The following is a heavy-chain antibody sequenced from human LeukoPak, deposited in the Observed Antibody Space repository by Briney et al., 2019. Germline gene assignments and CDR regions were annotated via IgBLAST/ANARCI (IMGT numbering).Heavy chain of an antibody. CDR3: ARGGLPRDSGGPDDAFDI. CDR1: GGXIRSYY. CDR2: LYYSGST. Sequence: PSETLSLTCTVSGGXIRSYYWSWIRQPPGKGLEWIGYLYYSGSTNYNPSLKSRVTISVDTSKNQFSLKLSSVTAADTAMYYCARGGLPRDSGGPDDAFDIWGQGTMVTVSS. V-gene: IGHV4-59*01. D-gene: IGHD2-15*01. J-gene: IGHJ3*02.